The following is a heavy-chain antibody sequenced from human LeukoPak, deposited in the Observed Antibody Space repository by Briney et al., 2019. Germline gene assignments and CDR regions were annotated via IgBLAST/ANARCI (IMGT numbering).Heavy chain of an antibody. Sequence: GGSLRLSCAASGFTFTTYWMSWVRQAPGKGLEWVSSMSSGSSYIYYADSVKGRFTISRDNAKNSLYLQMNSLRAEDTAVYYCAELGITMIGGVWGKGTTVTISS. J-gene: IGHJ6*04. CDR3: AELGITMIGGV. V-gene: IGHV3-21*01. CDR2: MSSGSSYI. D-gene: IGHD3-10*02. CDR1: GFTFTTYW.